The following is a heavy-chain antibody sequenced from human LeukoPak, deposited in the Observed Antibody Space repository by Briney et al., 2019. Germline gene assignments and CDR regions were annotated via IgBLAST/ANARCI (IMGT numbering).Heavy chain of an antibody. CDR3: ARDQTPFV. V-gene: IGHV3-7*01. CDR2: IKPDGSEK. CDR1: GFTFSNSA. J-gene: IGHJ4*02. Sequence: GGSLRLSCAASGFTFSNSALSWVRQAPGKGPEWVANIKPDGSEKYYVDSVKGRFTISRDNAKNSLYLQMNSLRAEDTAVYYCARDQTPFVWGQGTLVTVSS.